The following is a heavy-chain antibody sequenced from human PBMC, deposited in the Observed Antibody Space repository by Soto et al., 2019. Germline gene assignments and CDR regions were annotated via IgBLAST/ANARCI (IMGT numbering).Heavy chain of an antibody. J-gene: IGHJ4*02. D-gene: IGHD2-21*01. CDR3: ARAYTYDFDH. CDR2: VFWNDDK. V-gene: IGHV2-5*01. CDR1: GFSFGVSGVG. Sequence: QITLKESGPTLVNPTQTLTLTCTFSGFSFGVSGVGVGWIRQPPGRALEWLGLVFWNDDKRYSQSLESRLTLTKDTSNNQVVLTVTNLDPGDTGTYYCARAYTYDFDHWGQGTLVTVSS.